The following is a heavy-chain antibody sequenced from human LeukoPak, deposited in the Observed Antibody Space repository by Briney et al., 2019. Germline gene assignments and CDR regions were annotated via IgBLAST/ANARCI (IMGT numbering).Heavy chain of an antibody. CDR2: ISNNGGYT. D-gene: IGHD2-15*01. CDR3: AKQLGYCSDGSCYFPY. CDR1: GFTFSNYA. Sequence: GGSLRLSCAASGFTFSNYAMSWVRQAPGKGLEWVSAISNNGGYTYYADSVQGRFTISRDNSKSTLCLQMNSLRAEDTAVYYCAKQLGYCSDGSCYFPYWGQGTLVTVSS. V-gene: IGHV3-23*01. J-gene: IGHJ4*02.